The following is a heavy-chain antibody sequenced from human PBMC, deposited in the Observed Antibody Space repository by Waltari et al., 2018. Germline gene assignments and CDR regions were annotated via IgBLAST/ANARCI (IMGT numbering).Heavy chain of an antibody. J-gene: IGHJ4*02. CDR3: ARHVIGIAAAGEPFDY. V-gene: IGHV4-38-2*01. CDR2: IYHSGST. CDR1: GYSISSGYY. D-gene: IGHD6-13*01. Sequence: QVQLQESGPGLVKPSETLSLTCAVSGYSISSGYYWGWIRQPPGKGLEWIGSIYHSGSTYYNPSVKSRVTISVDTSKNQFSLKLSSVTAADTAVYYCARHVIGIAAAGEPFDYWGQGTLVTVSS.